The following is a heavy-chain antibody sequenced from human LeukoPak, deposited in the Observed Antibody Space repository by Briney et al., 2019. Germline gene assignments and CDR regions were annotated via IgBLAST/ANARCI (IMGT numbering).Heavy chain of an antibody. D-gene: IGHD4-17*01. J-gene: IGHJ4*02. Sequence: GGSLRLSCAASGFTFDDYAMHWVRQAPGKGLEWVSGINWNGGSTGYADSVKGRFTISRDNAKNSLYLQMNSLRAEDTALYHCARVVDDYGDYSRFDYWGQGTLVIVSS. V-gene: IGHV3-20*01. CDR1: GFTFDDYA. CDR3: ARVVDDYGDYSRFDY. CDR2: INWNGGST.